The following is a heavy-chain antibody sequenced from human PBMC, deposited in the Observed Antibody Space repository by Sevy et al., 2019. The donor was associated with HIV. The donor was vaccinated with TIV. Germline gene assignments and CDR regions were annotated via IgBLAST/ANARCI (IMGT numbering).Heavy chain of an antibody. V-gene: IGHV1-8*01. CDR1: GYSFPSHD. Sequence: ASVKVSCKASGYSFPSHDINWVRQASGQGLEWMGWMKLNSGNKGYAQKFKGRVTLTRNTSISTAYMEVSSLTSEDTAVYYCARTGGTFDVWGQGTMVTVSS. J-gene: IGHJ3*01. CDR2: MKLNSGNK. CDR3: ARTGGTFDV. D-gene: IGHD1-26*01.